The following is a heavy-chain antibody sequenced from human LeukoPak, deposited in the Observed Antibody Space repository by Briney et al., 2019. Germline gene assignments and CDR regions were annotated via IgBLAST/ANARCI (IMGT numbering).Heavy chain of an antibody. CDR1: GGSISNYF. CDR3: VGVRAGGNRAFDV. D-gene: IGHD4-23*01. V-gene: IGHV4-59*01. J-gene: IGHJ3*01. CDR2: IYYSGST. Sequence: SETLSLTCTVSGGSISNYFWSWIRQPPGKGLEWIGYIYYSGSTNYNPSLKSRVTISVDTPKNQFSLKLSSVTAADTAVYYCVGVRAGGNRAFDVWGQGTVVAVSS.